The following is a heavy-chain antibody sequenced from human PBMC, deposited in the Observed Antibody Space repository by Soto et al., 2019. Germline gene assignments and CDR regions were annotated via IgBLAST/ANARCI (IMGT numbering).Heavy chain of an antibody. CDR2: IYYSGST. J-gene: IGHJ5*02. V-gene: IGHV4-59*01. CDR1: GGSISSYY. CDR3: ARDKLRIAAAGAIHWFDP. Sequence: SETLSLTCTVSGGSISSYYWSWIRQPPGKGLEWIGYIYYSGSTNYNPSLKSRVTISVDTSKNQFSLKLSSVTAADTAVYYCARDKLRIAAAGAIHWFDPWGQGTLVTVSS. D-gene: IGHD6-13*01.